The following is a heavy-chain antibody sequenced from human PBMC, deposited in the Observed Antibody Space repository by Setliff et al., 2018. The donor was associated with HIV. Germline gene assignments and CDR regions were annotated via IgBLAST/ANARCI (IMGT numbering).Heavy chain of an antibody. Sequence: PSETLSLTCTVSGYSISSSSYYWDWIRQPPGKGLEWIGSIYYSGSTWYTQSLNTRATISVDTSKNQFSLRLTSVTATDTAVYYCARYSSSSGGNWFDPWGQGTLVTVSS. V-gene: IGHV4-39*01. CDR2: IYYSGST. CDR3: ARYSSSSGGNWFDP. J-gene: IGHJ5*01. CDR1: GYSISSSSYY. D-gene: IGHD6-6*01.